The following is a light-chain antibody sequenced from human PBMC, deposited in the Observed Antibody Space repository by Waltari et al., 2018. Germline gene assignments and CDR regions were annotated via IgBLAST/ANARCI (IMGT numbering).Light chain of an antibody. CDR3: QQYNTYSPTWT. CDR2: DAS. Sequence: DIQMTQSPSSVSASVGDIVTIPCRASQSVSSWLAWYQQKAGRAPKLLIYDASTLESGVPSRFSGSGAGTEFTLTISSLQPDDFATYYCQQYNTYSPTWTFGQGTRVEIK. J-gene: IGKJ1*01. CDR1: QSVSSW. V-gene: IGKV1-5*01.